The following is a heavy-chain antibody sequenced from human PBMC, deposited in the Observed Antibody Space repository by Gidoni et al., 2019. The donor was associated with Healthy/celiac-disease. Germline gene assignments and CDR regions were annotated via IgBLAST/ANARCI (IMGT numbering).Heavy chain of an antibody. Sequence: HVQLVQSGAEVKQPGASVKVPFKASGYTFTSYYTHWVRQAPGQGLEWMGIINPSGGSTSYAQKFQGRVTMTRDTSTSTVYMELGSLRSEDTAVYYCARVQAARGYFDYWGQGTLVTVSS. CDR1: GYTFTSYY. CDR2: INPSGGST. V-gene: IGHV1-46*03. D-gene: IGHD2-2*01. CDR3: ARVQAARGYFDY. J-gene: IGHJ4*02.